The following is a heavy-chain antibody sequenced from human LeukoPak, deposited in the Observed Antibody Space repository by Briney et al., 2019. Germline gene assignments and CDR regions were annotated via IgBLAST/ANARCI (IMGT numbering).Heavy chain of an antibody. CDR3: TRGYQHGFDP. Sequence: ASVKVSYKASGYTFTAYYIEWVRQAPGQGLAWMGWINPTSGGTNYAQKFQGRVTMTRDTSISTASMELSRLTSDGTAVYYCTRGYQHGFDPWGQGTLVTVSS. V-gene: IGHV1-2*02. J-gene: IGHJ5*02. CDR1: GYTFTAYY. D-gene: IGHD2-2*01. CDR2: INPTSGGT.